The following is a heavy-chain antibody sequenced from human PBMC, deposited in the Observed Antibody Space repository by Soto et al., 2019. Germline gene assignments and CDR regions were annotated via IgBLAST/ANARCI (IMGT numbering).Heavy chain of an antibody. J-gene: IGHJ5*02. V-gene: IGHV4-39*01. CDR2: IYYSGST. CDR3: AGRITMVRGVIIMFDVGWFDP. CDR1: GGSISSSSYY. D-gene: IGHD3-10*01. Sequence: SETLSLTCTVSGGSISSSSYYWGWIRQPPGKGLECIGSIYYSGSTYYNPSLKSRVTISVGTSKNQFSLKLSSVTAADTAVYYCAGRITMVRGVIIMFDVGWFDPWGQGTLVTVSS.